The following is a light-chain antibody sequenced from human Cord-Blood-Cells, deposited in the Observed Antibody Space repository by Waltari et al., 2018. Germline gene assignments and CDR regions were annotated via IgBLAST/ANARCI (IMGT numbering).Light chain of an antibody. V-gene: IGKV1-39*01. Sequence: DIQMTQSPSSLSASVGDRVTITCRASQSISSYLNWYQQKPGKAPKLLIYAASSLQSGVPSRFSGSGAGTDFTLTISSLQPDDFATYYGQQSYSTPRTFGQGTKLEIK. J-gene: IGKJ2*01. CDR2: AAS. CDR3: QQSYSTPRT. CDR1: QSISSY.